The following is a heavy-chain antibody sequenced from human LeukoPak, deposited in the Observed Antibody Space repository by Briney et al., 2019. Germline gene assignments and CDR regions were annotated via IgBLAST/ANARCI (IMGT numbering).Heavy chain of an antibody. J-gene: IGHJ4*02. Sequence: ASVKVSCKASGYTFSNYDITWVRQAPGQGLEWLGWISAYNGDTNYAQKLQGRVTMTTDTSTGTAYMELRRLRSDDTAVYYCARHYYDSGGYNSAFDYWGQGTLVTVSS. CDR3: ARHYYDSGGYNSAFDY. V-gene: IGHV1-18*01. D-gene: IGHD3-22*01. CDR2: ISAYNGDT. CDR1: GYTFSNYD.